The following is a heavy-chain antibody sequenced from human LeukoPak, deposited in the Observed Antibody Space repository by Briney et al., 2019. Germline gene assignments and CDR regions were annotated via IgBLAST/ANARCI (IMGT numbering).Heavy chain of an antibody. D-gene: IGHD3-22*01. Sequence: ASVTVSCKPCGYTFNDYYIHWLRQGPRHGREWMGWISPKSGVTDYLQKFHDRVPMARDTSLSTAYMELSSLSSDDTAVYFCVRALGSYDDTSVYQAYWGQGTLVTVTS. CDR2: ISPKSGVT. V-gene: IGHV1-2*02. CDR3: VRALGSYDDTSVYQAY. CDR1: GYTFNDYY. J-gene: IGHJ4*02.